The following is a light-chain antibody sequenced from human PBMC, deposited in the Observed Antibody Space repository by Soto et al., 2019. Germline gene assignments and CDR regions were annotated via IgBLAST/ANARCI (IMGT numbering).Light chain of an antibody. CDR1: QSVSSN. J-gene: IGKJ1*01. CDR3: QQYNNWPPLT. V-gene: IGKV3-15*01. CDR2: GAS. Sequence: MTQSPATLSVSPGERATLSCRASQSVSSNLAWYQQKPGQAPRLLIYGASTRATGIPARFSGSGSGTEFTLTISSLQSEDFAVYYCQQYNNWPPLTFGQGTKVDIK.